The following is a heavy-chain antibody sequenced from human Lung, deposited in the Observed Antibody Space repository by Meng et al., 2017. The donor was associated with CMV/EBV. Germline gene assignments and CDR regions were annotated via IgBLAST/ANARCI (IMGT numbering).Heavy chain of an antibody. CDR2: IYPSDSDT. CDR3: AKLNGQMAAHY. D-gene: IGHD5-24*01. CDR1: GYTFTNYW. J-gene: IGHJ4*02. Sequence: GGSXRLXCKASGYTFTNYWIGWVRQMPGKGLEWMGIIYPSDSDTRYSPSIQGQVTIAADKSITTAYLQCSSLEASDTAMYYCAKLNGQMAAHYWGQGTLVTVSS. V-gene: IGHV5-51*01.